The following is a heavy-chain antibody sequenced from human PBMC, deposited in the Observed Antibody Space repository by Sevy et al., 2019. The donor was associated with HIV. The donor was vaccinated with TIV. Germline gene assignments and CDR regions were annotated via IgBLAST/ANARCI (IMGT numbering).Heavy chain of an antibody. D-gene: IGHD5-18*01. V-gene: IGHV3-7*01. Sequence: GGSLRLSCAASGFSFSIYWMTRVRQAPGKGLEWVATMNQDGNEKYYVDSVKGRFTISRDNAQNSLYLQMNSLRAEDTAVYYCVREGVGGYSYSLDFWGQGTLVTVSS. CDR3: VREGVGGYSYSLDF. CDR2: MNQDGNEK. CDR1: GFSFSIYW. J-gene: IGHJ4*02.